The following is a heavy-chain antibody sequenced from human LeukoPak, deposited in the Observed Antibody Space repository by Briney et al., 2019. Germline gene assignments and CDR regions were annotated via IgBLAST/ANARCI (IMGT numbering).Heavy chain of an antibody. D-gene: IGHD6-19*01. Sequence: SETLSLTCAVYGGSFSGYYWSWIRQPPGKGLEWIGYIYYSGSTCYNPSLKSRVTISVDTSKNQFSLKLSSVTAADTAVYYCARVRDSSGWSPYYYFDYWGQGTLVTVSS. V-gene: IGHV4-59*01. CDR2: IYYSGST. CDR1: GGSFSGYY. J-gene: IGHJ4*02. CDR3: ARVRDSSGWSPYYYFDY.